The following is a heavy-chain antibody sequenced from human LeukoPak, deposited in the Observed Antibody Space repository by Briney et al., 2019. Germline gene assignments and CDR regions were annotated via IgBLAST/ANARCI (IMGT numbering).Heavy chain of an antibody. V-gene: IGHV1-3*01. J-gene: IGHJ4*02. CDR1: GYTFTSYA. D-gene: IGHD6-13*01. Sequence: ASVKVSCKASGYTFTSYAMHWVRQAPGQRLEWTGWINAGNGNTKYSQKFQGRVTITRDTSASTAYMELSSLRSEDTAVYYCATTDPSAATGEGSDYWGQGALVTVSS. CDR3: ATTDPSAATGEGSDY. CDR2: INAGNGNT.